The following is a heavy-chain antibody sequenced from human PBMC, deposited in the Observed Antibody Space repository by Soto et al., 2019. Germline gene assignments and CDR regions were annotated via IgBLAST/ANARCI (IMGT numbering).Heavy chain of an antibody. CDR3: AMQDSGSYYGMDV. CDR1: GFTFSSFW. CDR2: MKEDGSEK. V-gene: IGHV3-7*05. D-gene: IGHD1-26*01. J-gene: IGHJ6*01. Sequence: EVQLVESGGGLVQPGGSLRLSCAASGFTFSSFWMSWVRHAPGKGLEWVANMKEDGSEKYYVDSVKGRFTISRDNAKNSLYLQMNSLRAEDTAVYYCAMQDSGSYYGMDVWGQGTTVIVSS.